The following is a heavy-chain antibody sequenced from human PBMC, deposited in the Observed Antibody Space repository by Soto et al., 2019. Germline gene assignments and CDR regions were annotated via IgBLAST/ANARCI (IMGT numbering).Heavy chain of an antibody. CDR2: IYYRENT. J-gene: IGHJ4*02. CDR3: ARVRIDLYESSGYYLFDY. Sequence: QVQLQESGPGLVKPSQTLSLTCTVSGGSISSGDYYWSWIRQPPGKGLEWIGYIYYRENTYYNPSLRSRVTILRDTATNQCSLKLSSVTAADTAVYYCARVRIDLYESSGYYLFDYWGQGTLVTVSS. D-gene: IGHD3-22*01. V-gene: IGHV4-30-4*01. CDR1: GGSISSGDYY.